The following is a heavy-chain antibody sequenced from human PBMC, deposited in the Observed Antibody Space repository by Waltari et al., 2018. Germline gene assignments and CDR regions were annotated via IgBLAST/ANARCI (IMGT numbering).Heavy chain of an antibody. D-gene: IGHD4-4*01. CDR2: NYSGGST. CDR1: GFTVSSNY. J-gene: IGHJ6*02. CDR3: ARDFPLQERPYYYYGMDV. V-gene: IGHV3-66*01. Sequence: EVQLVESGGGLVQPGGSLRLSCAASGFTVSSNYMSWVRQAPGKGLEWVSVNYSGGSTYYADSVKARFTISRDNSKNTLYLQMNSLRAEDTAVYYCARDFPLQERPYYYYGMDVWGQGTTVTVSS.